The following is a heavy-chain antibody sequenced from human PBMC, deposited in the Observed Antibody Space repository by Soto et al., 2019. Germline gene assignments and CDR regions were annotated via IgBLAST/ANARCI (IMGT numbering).Heavy chain of an antibody. J-gene: IGHJ4*02. V-gene: IGHV4-59*01. Sequence: QVQLQESGPGLVKPSETLSLTCTVSGGSISSYYWSWIRQPPGKGLEWIGYIYYSGSTNYNPSLKSRVTISVDTSKNQFSLKLSSVTAADTAVYYCARMLAPIAAAGTGANFDYWGQGTLVTVSS. CDR3: ARMLAPIAAAGTGANFDY. D-gene: IGHD6-13*01. CDR1: GGSISSYY. CDR2: IYYSGST.